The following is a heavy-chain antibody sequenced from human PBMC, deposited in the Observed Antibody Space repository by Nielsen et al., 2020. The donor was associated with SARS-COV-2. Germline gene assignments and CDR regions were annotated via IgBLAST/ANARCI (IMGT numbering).Heavy chain of an antibody. Sequence: SETLSLTCTVSGGSISSYYWSWIRQPPGKGLEWIGYIYYSGSTNYNPSLKSRVTISVDTSKNQFSLKLSSVTAADTAVYYCARQQTSHSTYYYHGMDVWGQGTTVTVSS. J-gene: IGHJ6*02. CDR1: GGSISSYY. V-gene: IGHV4-59*08. CDR3: ARQQTSHSTYYYHGMDV. CDR2: IYYSGST.